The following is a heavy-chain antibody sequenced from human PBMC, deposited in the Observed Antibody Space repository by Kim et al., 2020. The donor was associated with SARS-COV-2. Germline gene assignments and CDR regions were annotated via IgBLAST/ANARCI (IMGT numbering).Heavy chain of an antibody. CDR3: ARDHCGGDCYSGSRPFDY. V-gene: IGHV3-11*06. J-gene: IGHJ4*02. D-gene: IGHD2-21*02. Sequence: KGRFTISRDNAKNSLYLQMNSLRAEDTAVYYCARDHCGGDCYSGSRPFDYWGQGTLVTVSS.